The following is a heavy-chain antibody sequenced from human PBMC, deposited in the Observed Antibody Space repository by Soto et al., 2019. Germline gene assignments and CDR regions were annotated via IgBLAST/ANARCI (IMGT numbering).Heavy chain of an antibody. D-gene: IGHD6-19*01. Sequence: GGSLRLSCVASGFIFSDHYMEWVRQAPGKGLEWVGRTRKESNTYITEHAASVKGRFTISRDNAKNTLYLQMNSLRVEDTAVYYCARETGYSSGWRQDYWGQGTLVTVSS. CDR1: GFIFSDHY. J-gene: IGHJ4*02. CDR3: ARETGYSSGWRQDY. V-gene: IGHV3-72*01. CDR2: TRKESNTYIT.